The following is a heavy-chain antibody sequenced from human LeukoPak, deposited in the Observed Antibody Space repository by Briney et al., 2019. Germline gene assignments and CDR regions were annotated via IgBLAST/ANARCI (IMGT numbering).Heavy chain of an antibody. Sequence: SETLSLTCTASGGSISSYYRSWIRQPPGKGLGWIGYIYYSGSTNYNPSLKSRVTISVDTSKNQFSLKLSSVTAADTAVYYCARHRLGAFDIWGQGTMVTVSS. CDR3: ARHRLGAFDI. J-gene: IGHJ3*02. D-gene: IGHD7-27*01. V-gene: IGHV4-59*08. CDR2: IYYSGST. CDR1: GGSISSYY.